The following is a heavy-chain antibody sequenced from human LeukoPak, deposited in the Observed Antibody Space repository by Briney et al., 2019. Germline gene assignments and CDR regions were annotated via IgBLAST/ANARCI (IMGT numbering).Heavy chain of an antibody. CDR2: IYTSGST. J-gene: IGHJ4*02. Sequence: SETLSLTCTVSGGFISSYYWSWIRQPAGKGLEWIGRIYTSGSTNYNPSLKSRVTMSVDTSKNQFSLKLSSVTAADTAVYYCAATTLVSPVEMGDYWGQGTLVTVSS. CDR1: GGFISSYY. D-gene: IGHD5-24*01. CDR3: AATTLVSPVEMGDY. V-gene: IGHV4-4*07.